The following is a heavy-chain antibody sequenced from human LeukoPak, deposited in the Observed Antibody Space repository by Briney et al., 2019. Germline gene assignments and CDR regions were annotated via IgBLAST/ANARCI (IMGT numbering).Heavy chain of an antibody. V-gene: IGHV4-39*01. Sequence: DPSETLSLTCTVSGASISSSSYYWGWIRQPPGKGLEWIGSIYYSGSTYYNPSLKSPVTISVDTSKNQFSLKLSSVTAADTAVYYCARQKTGDSSGWSGYYYYMDVWGKGTTVTISS. CDR3: ARQKTGDSSGWSGYYYYMDV. CDR2: IYYSGST. J-gene: IGHJ6*03. D-gene: IGHD6-19*01. CDR1: GASISSSSYY.